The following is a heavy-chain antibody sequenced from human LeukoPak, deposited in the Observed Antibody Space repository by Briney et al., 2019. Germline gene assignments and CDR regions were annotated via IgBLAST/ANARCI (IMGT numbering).Heavy chain of an antibody. CDR2: IYYSGST. Sequence: SETLSLTCTVSGGSISSGGYYWSWIRQHPGKGLEWIGYIYYSGSTYYNPSLKSRVTISVDTSKNQFSLKLSSVTAADTAVYYCARGPRYYYDSSGYYEFDYWGQGTLVTVSS. J-gene: IGHJ4*02. CDR3: ARGPRYYYDSSGYYEFDY. D-gene: IGHD3-22*01. V-gene: IGHV4-31*03. CDR1: GGSISSGGYY.